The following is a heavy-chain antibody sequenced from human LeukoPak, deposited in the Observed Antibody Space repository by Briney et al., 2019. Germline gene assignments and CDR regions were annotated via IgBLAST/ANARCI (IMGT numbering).Heavy chain of an antibody. CDR3: ARAYSPPQWSPFDY. D-gene: IGHD6-13*01. V-gene: IGHV4-39*07. Sequence: SETLSLTCTVSGGSISSGSYYWGWIRQPPGKGLEWIGSIYYSGSTYYKPSLKSRVTISLDTSKNPFSLKLSSVTAADTAVYYCARAYSPPQWSPFDYWGQGTLVTVSS. J-gene: IGHJ4*02. CDR1: GGSISSGSYY. CDR2: IYYSGST.